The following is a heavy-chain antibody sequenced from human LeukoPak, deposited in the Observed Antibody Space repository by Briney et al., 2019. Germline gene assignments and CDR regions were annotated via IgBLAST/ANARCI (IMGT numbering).Heavy chain of an antibody. J-gene: IGHJ4*02. V-gene: IGHV3-20*04. CDR1: GFTFSSYS. CDR2: INRNGGST. Sequence: TGGSLRLSCAASGFTFSSYSMNWVRQAPGKGLEWVSGINRNGGSTDYADSVKGRFTISRDNAKNSHFLQMNSLRVEDTALYYCARGFRNGPFDCWGQGTLVTVSS. CDR3: ARGFRNGPFDC. D-gene: IGHD2-8*01.